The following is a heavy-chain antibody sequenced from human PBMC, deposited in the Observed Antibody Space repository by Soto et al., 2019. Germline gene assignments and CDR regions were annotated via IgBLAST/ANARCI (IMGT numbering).Heavy chain of an antibody. D-gene: IGHD3-16*01. Sequence: QALLEQSGPEVKKPGDSVRISCWLYDSVFVTSVITWLRQAPGQGLERLGWISANDGGTLSAMQFTDRLVMSTDPMRNMAYLPVWDVTSAVSAVYFCARGGVRHLRPRETWGHGTPVTVAS. CDR1: DSVFVTSV. V-gene: IGHV1-18*01. CDR2: ISANDGGT. CDR3: ARGGVRHLRPRET. J-gene: IGHJ4*01.